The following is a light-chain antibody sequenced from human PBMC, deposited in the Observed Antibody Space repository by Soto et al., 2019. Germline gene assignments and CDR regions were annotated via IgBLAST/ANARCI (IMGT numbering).Light chain of an antibody. CDR2: GAS. V-gene: IGKV3-15*01. CDR3: QQRSNWPLT. J-gene: IGKJ4*01. CDR1: QNINDK. Sequence: EIVMTQYPDTLSVSPGERATLSCRASQNINDKLAWFQQKPGQVPRLLIIGASTTATGVPARFSGSGSGTEFTLTISGLQSEDFAVYYCQQRSNWPLTFGGGTKVEIK.